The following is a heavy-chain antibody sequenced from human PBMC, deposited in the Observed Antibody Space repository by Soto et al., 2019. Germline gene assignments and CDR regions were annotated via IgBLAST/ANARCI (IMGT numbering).Heavy chain of an antibody. CDR3: TRDAKYYDILTGYFVNDY. V-gene: IGHV1-18*01. CDR2: ISTDNGNT. CDR1: GYTFSNFG. Sequence: GASVKVSCKASGYTFSNFGISWVRQAPGQGLEWLGWISTDNGNTKSAQKFQGRVTMTADTAATTAYMELRSLRSDDTAVYFCTRDAKYYDILTGYFVNDYWGQGTLVTVSS. J-gene: IGHJ4*02. D-gene: IGHD3-9*01.